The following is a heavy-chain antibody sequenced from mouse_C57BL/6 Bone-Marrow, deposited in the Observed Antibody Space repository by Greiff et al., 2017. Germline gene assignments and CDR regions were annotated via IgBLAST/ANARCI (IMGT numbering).Heavy chain of an antibody. D-gene: IGHD1-1*01. J-gene: IGHJ3*01. Sequence: VQLQQSGPGLVQPSQRLSITCTVSGFSLTSYGVHWVRQSPGKGLEWLGVIWSGGSTDYNAAFISRLSISKDNSKSQVFFKMNSLQADDTAIYYCARKHYYGTSFAYWGQGTLVTVSA. CDR2: IWSGGST. CDR3: ARKHYYGTSFAY. V-gene: IGHV2-2*01. CDR1: GFSLTSYG.